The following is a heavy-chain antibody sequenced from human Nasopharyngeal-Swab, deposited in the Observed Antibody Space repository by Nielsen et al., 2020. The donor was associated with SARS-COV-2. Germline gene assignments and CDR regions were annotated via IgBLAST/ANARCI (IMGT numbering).Heavy chain of an antibody. Sequence: GESLKISCAASGFTFSSYAMSWVRQAPGKGLEWVSALSGRGGSTYYADSVKGRFTISRDNSKNTLYLQMNSLRAEDTAVYYCAKSLGQLLEWFTYDILTGYYSDAFDIWGQGTMVTVSS. V-gene: IGHV3-23*01. CDR3: AKSLGQLLEWFTYDILTGYYSDAFDI. CDR1: GFTFSSYA. CDR2: LSGRGGST. J-gene: IGHJ3*02. D-gene: IGHD3-9*01.